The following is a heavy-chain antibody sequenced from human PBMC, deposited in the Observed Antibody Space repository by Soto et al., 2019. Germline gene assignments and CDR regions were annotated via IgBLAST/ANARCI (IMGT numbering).Heavy chain of an antibody. CDR2: IKSKTDGGTT. V-gene: IGHV3-15*01. CDR1: GFTFSNAW. Sequence: GGSLRLSCAASGFTFSNAWMSWVRQAPGKGLEWVGRIKSKTDGGTTDYAASVKGRFTISRDDSKNTLYLQMNSLKTEDTAVYYCTTDSSSGYFDYWGQGTLVTVSS. D-gene: IGHD6-6*01. J-gene: IGHJ4*02. CDR3: TTDSSSGYFDY.